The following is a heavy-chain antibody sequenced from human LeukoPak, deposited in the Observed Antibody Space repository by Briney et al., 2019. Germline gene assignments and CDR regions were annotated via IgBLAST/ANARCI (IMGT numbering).Heavy chain of an antibody. CDR2: ISSSGSYT. V-gene: IGHV3-11*06. CDR1: GFIFSDYY. CDR3: ARYSDNWFDP. Sequence: GGSLRLSCAASGFIFSDYYMTWIRQAPGKGLEFISFISSSGSYTNSADSVKGRFTISRDNAKNSLYLQMNSLRAEDTAVYYCARYSDNWFDPWGQGTLVTVSS. J-gene: IGHJ5*02. D-gene: IGHD6-13*01.